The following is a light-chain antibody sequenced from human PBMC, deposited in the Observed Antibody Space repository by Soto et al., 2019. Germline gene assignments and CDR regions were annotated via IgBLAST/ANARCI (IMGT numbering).Light chain of an antibody. V-gene: IGKV3-20*01. J-gene: IGKJ1*01. CDR2: GAS. CDR3: QQYSSSPWT. Sequence: EIVLTQSPGTLSLSPGERATLSCRASQSVSSSYLAWYQQKPGQAPRLLIYGASIRATGIPDRFSGSVSGTDFTLTISRLEPEDFAVYYCQQYSSSPWTFGQGTKVEIK. CDR1: QSVSSSY.